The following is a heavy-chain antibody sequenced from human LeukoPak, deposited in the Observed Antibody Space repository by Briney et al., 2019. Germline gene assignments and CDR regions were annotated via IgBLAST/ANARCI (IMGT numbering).Heavy chain of an antibody. CDR2: IYYSGST. Sequence: PSETLSLTCTVSGGSMSSYYWSWIRQPPGKGLEWIGYIYYSGSTKYNPSLKSRVTISVDTSKNQFSLKLSSVTAADTAVYYCARGARAGYNLEPFDYWGQGTLVTISS. CDR1: GGSMSSYY. V-gene: IGHV4-59*08. J-gene: IGHJ4*02. CDR3: ARGARAGYNLEPFDY. D-gene: IGHD5-24*01.